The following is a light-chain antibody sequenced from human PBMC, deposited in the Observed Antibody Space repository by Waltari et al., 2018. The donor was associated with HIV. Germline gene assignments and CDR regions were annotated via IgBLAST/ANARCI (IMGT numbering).Light chain of an antibody. CDR1: RSLLKSDGKTY. Sequence: DIVMTQTPLSLSVTPGQSATISCNDSRSLLKSDGKTYLFWYLQRSGQAPHLLIYEVSNRFSGVSDRFTGSGSGTDFTLEIRRVEAGDVGVYYCMQSIDLPPTFGGGTKVEI. CDR2: EVS. J-gene: IGKJ4*01. V-gene: IGKV2D-29*01. CDR3: MQSIDLPPT.